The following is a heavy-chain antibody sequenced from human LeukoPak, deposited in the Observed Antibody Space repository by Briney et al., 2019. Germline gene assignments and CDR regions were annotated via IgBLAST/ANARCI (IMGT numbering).Heavy chain of an antibody. CDR2: IYYSGST. CDR1: GGSISSYY. J-gene: IGHJ3*02. V-gene: IGHV4-59*01. Sequence: SETLSLTRTVSGGSISSYYWSWIRQPPGKGLEWIGYIYYSGSTNYNPSLKSRVTISVDTSKNQFSLKLSSVTAADTAVYYCARDYGDYVSAFDIWGQGTMVTVSS. D-gene: IGHD4-17*01. CDR3: ARDYGDYVSAFDI.